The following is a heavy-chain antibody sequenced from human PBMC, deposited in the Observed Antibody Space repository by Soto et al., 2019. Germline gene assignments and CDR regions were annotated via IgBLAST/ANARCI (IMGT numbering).Heavy chain of an antibody. Sequence: KTSETLSLTCAVSGGSISSSNWWSWVRQPPGKGLEWIGEIYHSGSTNYNPSLKSRVTISVDKSKNQFSLKLSSVTAADTAVYYCASRPVLLWFGELFGWSLYYYYYGMDVWGQGTTVTVSS. CDR3: ASRPVLLWFGELFGWSLYYYYYGMDV. J-gene: IGHJ6*02. CDR2: IYHSGST. V-gene: IGHV4-4*02. CDR1: GGSISSSNW. D-gene: IGHD3-10*01.